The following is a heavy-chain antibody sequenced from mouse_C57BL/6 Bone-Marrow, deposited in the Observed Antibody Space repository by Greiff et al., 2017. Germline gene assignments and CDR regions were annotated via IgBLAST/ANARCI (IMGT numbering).Heavy chain of an antibody. Sequence: QVQLQQPGAELVKPGASVKLSCKASGYTFTSYWMHWVKQRPGQGLEWIGMIHPNSGSTNYNEKFKSKDTLTVDKSSSTAYMQLSSLTSEDSAVYYCARNYDYGVWDYWGQGTTLTVSS. V-gene: IGHV1-64*01. CDR1: GYTFTSYW. J-gene: IGHJ2*01. CDR2: IHPNSGST. CDR3: ARNYDYGVWDY. D-gene: IGHD2-4*01.